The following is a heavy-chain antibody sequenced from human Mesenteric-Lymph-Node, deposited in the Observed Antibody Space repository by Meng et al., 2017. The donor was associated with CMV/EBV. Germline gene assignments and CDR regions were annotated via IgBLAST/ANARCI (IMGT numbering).Heavy chain of an antibody. D-gene: IGHD6-13*01. CDR3: ARRPNSSWYYYYYYGMDV. J-gene: IGHJ6*02. CDR1: GYTFTGYY. CDR2: INPNSGCT. Sequence: ASVKVSCKASGYTFTGYYMHWVRQAPGQGLEWMGWINPNSGCTNYAQKFQGRVTMTRDTSISTAYMELSRLRSDDTAVYYCARRPNSSWYYYYYYGMDVWGQGTTVTVSS. V-gene: IGHV1-2*02.